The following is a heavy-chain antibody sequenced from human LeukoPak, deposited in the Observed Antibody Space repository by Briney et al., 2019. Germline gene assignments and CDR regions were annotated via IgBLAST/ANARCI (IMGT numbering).Heavy chain of an antibody. V-gene: IGHV3-30*18. D-gene: IGHD4-17*01. CDR2: ISYDGSNK. CDR1: GFTFSSYG. CDR3: AKTTTDYGDYTFDY. J-gene: IGHJ4*02. Sequence: GGSLRLSCVASGFTFSSYGMHWVRQAPGKGLEWVAVISYDGSNKYYADSVKGRFTISRDNSKNTLYLQMNSLRAEDTAVYYCAKTTTDYGDYTFDYWGQGTLVTVSS.